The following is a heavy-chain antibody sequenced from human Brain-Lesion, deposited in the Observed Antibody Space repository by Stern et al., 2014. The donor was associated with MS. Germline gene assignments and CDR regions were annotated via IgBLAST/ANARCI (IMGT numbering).Heavy chain of an antibody. V-gene: IGHV1-2*02. CDR3: ARDQRGITIFGVVTDYYYLGMDV. Sequence: QVQLVESGAEVKKPGASVKVSCKTSGYIFTGYYIHWVRQAPGQGLEWMAWFHPNPGGTKYAQKFQGRVTMSRDTSISTAYVELSSLTSDDTAVYYCARDQRGITIFGVVTDYYYLGMDVWGQGTTVTVSS. J-gene: IGHJ6*02. D-gene: IGHD3-3*01. CDR2: FHPNPGGT. CDR1: GYIFTGYY.